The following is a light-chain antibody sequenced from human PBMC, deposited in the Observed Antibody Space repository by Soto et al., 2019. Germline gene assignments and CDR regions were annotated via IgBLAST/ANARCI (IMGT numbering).Light chain of an antibody. J-gene: IGKJ5*01. Sequence: QSPATLSVSPGERATLSCRASQSVSSNLAWYQQKPGQAPRLLIYGASTRATGIPARFSGSGSGTEFTLTISSLQSEDFAVYYCQQYNNWPTITFGQGTRVEIK. CDR3: QQYNNWPTIT. CDR2: GAS. CDR1: QSVSSN. V-gene: IGKV3-15*01.